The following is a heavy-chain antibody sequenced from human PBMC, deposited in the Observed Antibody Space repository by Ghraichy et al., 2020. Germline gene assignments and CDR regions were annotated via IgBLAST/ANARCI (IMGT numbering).Heavy chain of an antibody. D-gene: IGHD5-12*01. CDR1: GFTFSSYS. J-gene: IGHJ4*02. Sequence: GGSLRLSCAASGFTFSSYSMNWVRQAPGKGLEWVSSISSSSSYIYYADSVKGRFTISRDNAKNSLYLQMNSLRAEDTAVYYCARDQWWDIVATMGPRTLTTVTTPGFDYWGQGTLVTVSS. V-gene: IGHV3-21*01. CDR3: ARDQWWDIVATMGPRTLTTVTTPGFDY. CDR2: ISSSSSYI.